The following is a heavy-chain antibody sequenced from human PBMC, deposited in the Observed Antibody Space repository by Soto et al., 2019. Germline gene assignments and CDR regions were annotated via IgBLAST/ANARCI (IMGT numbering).Heavy chain of an antibody. CDR1: GYTFTSSG. J-gene: IGHJ3*02. CDR3: ATDRTTGSDALDI. Sequence: QAHLVQSGAEVKKPGASVNVSCKASGYTFTSSGISWVRQAPGHGPEWLGGISAHNGNRNIAQTFQARITLTTDTSTSSAYMELRSLRSDGTAVYYCATDRTTGSDALDIWGQGTLVTVSS. CDR2: ISAHNGNR. V-gene: IGHV1-18*01. D-gene: IGHD2-8*02.